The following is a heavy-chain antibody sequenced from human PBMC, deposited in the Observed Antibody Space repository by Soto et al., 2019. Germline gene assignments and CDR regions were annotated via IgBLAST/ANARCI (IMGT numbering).Heavy chain of an antibody. CDR2: IDPSDSYT. Sequence: PGESLKISCKGSGYSFTSYWISWVRQMPGKGLEWMGRIDPSDSYTNYSPSFQGHVTISADKSNSTAYLQWSSLKASDTAMYYCARRDTAMVTGDYYYYGMDVWGQGTTVTVSS. D-gene: IGHD5-18*01. CDR1: GYSFTSYW. J-gene: IGHJ6*02. V-gene: IGHV5-10-1*01. CDR3: ARRDTAMVTGDYYYYGMDV.